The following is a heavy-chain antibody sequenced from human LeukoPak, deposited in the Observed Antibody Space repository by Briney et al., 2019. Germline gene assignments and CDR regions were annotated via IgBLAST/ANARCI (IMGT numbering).Heavy chain of an antibody. CDR3: ARDPGIVVAGGFPSAL. D-gene: IGHD6-19*01. V-gene: IGHV3-30*04. J-gene: IGHJ4*02. CDR1: GLTFSLCA. Sequence: GGSLRLSCSASGLTFSLCAMHWVRQAPGKGLEWVAVISYDGSNKYYADSVKGRFTISRDNSKNTLYLQMNSLRADDTAVYYCARDPGIVVAGGFPSALWGQGTLVIVSS. CDR2: ISYDGSNK.